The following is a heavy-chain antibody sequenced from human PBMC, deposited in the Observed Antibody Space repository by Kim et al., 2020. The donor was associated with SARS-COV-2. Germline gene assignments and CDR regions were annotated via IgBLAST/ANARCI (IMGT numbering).Heavy chain of an antibody. V-gene: IGHV1-46*01. J-gene: IGHJ4*02. CDR3: ARATYSSGWTNYFDY. D-gene: IGHD6-19*01. Sequence: ASVKVSCKASGYTFTSYYMHWVRQAPGQGLEWMGIINPSGGSTSYAQKFQGRVTMTRDTSTSTVYMELSSLRSEDTAVYYCARATYSSGWTNYFDYWGQGTLVTVSS. CDR1: GYTFTSYY. CDR2: INPSGGST.